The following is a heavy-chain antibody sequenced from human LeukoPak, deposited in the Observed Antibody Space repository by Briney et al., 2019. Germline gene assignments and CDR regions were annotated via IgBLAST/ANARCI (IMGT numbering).Heavy chain of an antibody. Sequence: GGSLRLSCVGSGSSISDYSMNWIRQAPGKGLEWISRVTGSNTLRDYADSVKGRFTISRDSAKNSVFLLMNSLRVDDTAVYYCARQFNLLTLKDGLDVWGQGTTVIVSS. CDR2: VTGSNTLR. V-gene: IGHV3-11*01. J-gene: IGHJ6*02. CDR1: GSSISDYS. CDR3: ARQFNLLTLKDGLDV. D-gene: IGHD1-20*01.